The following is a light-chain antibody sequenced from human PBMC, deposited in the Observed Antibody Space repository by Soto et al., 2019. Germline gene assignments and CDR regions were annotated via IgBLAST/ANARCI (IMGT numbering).Light chain of an antibody. CDR1: QSLLHSNAYNY. J-gene: IGKJ2*01. CDR2: LGS. CDR3: MQALQIPHT. Sequence: DIVMTQSPLSLPVTPGEPASISCRSSQSLLHSNAYNYLDWYLQKPGQSPHLLIYLGSNRASGVPDRFSGRGSGTDFTLNISRVEAEDVGVFYCMQALQIPHTFGRGTKLEIK. V-gene: IGKV2-28*01.